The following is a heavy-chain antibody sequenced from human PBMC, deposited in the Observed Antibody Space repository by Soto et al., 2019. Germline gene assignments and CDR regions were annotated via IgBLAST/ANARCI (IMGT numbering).Heavy chain of an antibody. CDR2: IYYSGST. D-gene: IGHD6-13*01. CDR3: ARQIAAAGPNYYYYGMDV. V-gene: IGHV4-59*08. J-gene: IGHJ6*02. CDR1: GGSISSYY. Sequence: SETLSLTCTVSGGSISSYYWSWIRQPPGKGLEWIGYIYYSGSTSYNPSLKSRVTISVDTSKNQFSLKLSSVTAADTAVYYCARQIAAAGPNYYYYGMDVWGQGTTVTVSS.